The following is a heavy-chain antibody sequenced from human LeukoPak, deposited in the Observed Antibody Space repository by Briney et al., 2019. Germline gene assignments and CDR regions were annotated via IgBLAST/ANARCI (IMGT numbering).Heavy chain of an antibody. J-gene: IGHJ3*02. CDR3: ARDRRRDLLHAFDI. CDR1: GGTISNYY. D-gene: IGHD1-26*01. Sequence: PSETLSPTCTVSGGTISNYYWSWIRQPPGKGLEWITYIDYSGSTNYNPSLKSRVTISVDASKNQFSLKLSSVTPADTAVYYCARDRRRDLLHAFDIWGQGTMVTVSS. V-gene: IGHV4-59*01. CDR2: IDYSGST.